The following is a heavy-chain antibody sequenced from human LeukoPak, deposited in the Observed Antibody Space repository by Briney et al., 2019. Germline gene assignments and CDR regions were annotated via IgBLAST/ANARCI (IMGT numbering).Heavy chain of an antibody. Sequence: GGSLRLSCAASGFTFSSYWMSWVRQAPGKGLEWVANIKQDGSEKYYVDSVKGRFTISRDNSKNTVYLQMNSLRAEDTAVYYCARDRGRAAGYFDYWGQGTLVTVSS. D-gene: IGHD6-13*01. CDR2: IKQDGSEK. V-gene: IGHV3-7*03. CDR1: GFTFSSYW. CDR3: ARDRGRAAGYFDY. J-gene: IGHJ4*02.